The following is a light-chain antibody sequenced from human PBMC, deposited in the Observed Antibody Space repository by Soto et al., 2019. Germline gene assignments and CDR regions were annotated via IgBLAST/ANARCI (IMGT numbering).Light chain of an antibody. J-gene: IGLJ1*01. V-gene: IGLV2-14*01. CDR2: EVS. CDR1: SSDIGGHNY. Sequence: QSALAQPASVSGSPGQSISISCSGSSSDIGGHNYVSWYQQHPGKAPKLILYEVSYRPSGVSNRFSGSKSGNTASLTISGLQAEDEADYYCSSFASSGTPYVFGAGTKVTVL. CDR3: SSFASSGTPYV.